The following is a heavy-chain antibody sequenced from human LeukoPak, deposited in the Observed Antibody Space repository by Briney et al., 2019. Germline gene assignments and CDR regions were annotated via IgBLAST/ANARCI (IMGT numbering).Heavy chain of an antibody. J-gene: IGHJ4*02. CDR2: INPNSGGT. CDR3: ARDAYSSGWYQRVY. Sequence: ASVKVSCKASGYTFTGHYMHWVRQAPGQGLEWMGWINPNSGGTNYAQKFQGRVTMTRDTSISTAYMELSRLRSDDTAVYYCARDAYSSGWYQRVYWGQGTLVTVSS. D-gene: IGHD6-19*01. V-gene: IGHV1-2*02. CDR1: GYTFTGHY.